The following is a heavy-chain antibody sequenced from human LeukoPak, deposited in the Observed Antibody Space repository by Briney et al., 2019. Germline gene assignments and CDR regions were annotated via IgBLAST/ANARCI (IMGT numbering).Heavy chain of an antibody. CDR2: IRYDGSNK. Sequence: PGGSLRLSCAASGCTFSSYGMHWVRQAPGKGLEWVAFIRYDGSNKYYADSVKGRFTISRDNSKNTLYLQMNSLRAEDTAVYYCASRLEIPVAGIRVDYFDYWGQGTLVTVSS. D-gene: IGHD6-19*01. J-gene: IGHJ4*02. CDR3: ASRLEIPVAGIRVDYFDY. V-gene: IGHV3-30*02. CDR1: GCTFSSYG.